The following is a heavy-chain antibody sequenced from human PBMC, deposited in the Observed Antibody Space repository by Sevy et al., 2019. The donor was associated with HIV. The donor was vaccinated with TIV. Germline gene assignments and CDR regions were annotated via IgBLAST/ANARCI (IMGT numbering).Heavy chain of an antibody. J-gene: IGHJ5*02. D-gene: IGHD1-1*01. CDR1: GLSFSNYA. Sequence: GGSLRLSCAASGLSFSNYAMGWVRQAPGKGLEWVSSVCAVDGSTYYADSVKGRFTISRDNSKNTLDLQMNSLRAEDTAVYYCAKHRADRCNSALQSWGLGTLVTVSS. CDR3: AKHRADRCNSALQS. CDR2: VCAVDGST. V-gene: IGHV3-23*01.